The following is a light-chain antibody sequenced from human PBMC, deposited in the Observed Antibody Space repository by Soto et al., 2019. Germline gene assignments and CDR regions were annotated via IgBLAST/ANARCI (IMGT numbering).Light chain of an antibody. CDR3: CSYAGSYTFGV. J-gene: IGLJ1*01. V-gene: IGLV2-11*01. CDR1: SSDVGGYNY. CDR2: DVS. Sequence: QSALTQPRSVSGSPGQSVTISCTGTSSDVGGYNYVSWYQQHPDKAPKLMIYDVSKRLSGVPDRFSGSKSGNTASLTISGLQAEDEADYYCCSYAGSYTFGVFGTGTKLTVL.